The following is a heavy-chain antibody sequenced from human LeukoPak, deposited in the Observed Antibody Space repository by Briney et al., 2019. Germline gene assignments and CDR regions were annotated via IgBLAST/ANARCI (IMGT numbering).Heavy chain of an antibody. J-gene: IGHJ4*02. CDR2: ISGSSGII. Sequence: GGSLRLSCAASGFNFRDYEMNWVRQAPGKGLEWLSYISGSSGIIYYAGSVKGRFSISRDNAKNSLYLQMNSLRAEDTAIYYCTRDSFFDGNYRPDYFDCWGQGTLVTVSS. CDR3: TRDSFFDGNYRPDYFDC. V-gene: IGHV3-48*03. CDR1: GFNFRDYE. D-gene: IGHD4-11*01.